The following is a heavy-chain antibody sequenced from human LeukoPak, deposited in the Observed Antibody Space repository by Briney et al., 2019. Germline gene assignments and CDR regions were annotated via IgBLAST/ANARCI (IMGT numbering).Heavy chain of an antibody. J-gene: IGHJ4*02. D-gene: IGHD3-3*01. Sequence: SQTLSLTCTVSGGSISSGGYYWSWIRQHPGKGLEWIGYIYYSGSTYYNPSLKSRVTISVDTSKNQFSLKLSSVTAADTAVYYCARARDLMIFGVVNPGTLDYWGQGTLVTVSS. V-gene: IGHV4-31*03. CDR3: ARARDLMIFGVVNPGTLDY. CDR1: GGSISSGGYY. CDR2: IYYSGST.